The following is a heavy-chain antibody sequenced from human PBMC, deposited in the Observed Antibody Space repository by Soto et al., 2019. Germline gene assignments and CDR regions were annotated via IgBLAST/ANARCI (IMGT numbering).Heavy chain of an antibody. CDR2: IHGSGST. CDR3: ATDSSYYCDSSAYYSNWFDP. V-gene: IGHV4-4*07. Sequence: SETLSLTCTVSGGSISDNYWTWIRQPAGTGLEWIGRIHGSGSTSYNPSLKTRLTMSVDTSNKQISLSLKSVTAADTSVYYCATDSSYYCDSSAYYSNWFDPWGQGMLVTVSS. D-gene: IGHD3-22*01. CDR1: GGSISDNY. J-gene: IGHJ5*02.